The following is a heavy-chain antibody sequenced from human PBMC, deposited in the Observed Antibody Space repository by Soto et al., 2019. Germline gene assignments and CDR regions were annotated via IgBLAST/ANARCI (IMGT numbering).Heavy chain of an antibody. J-gene: IGHJ4*02. D-gene: IGHD2-21*01. V-gene: IGHV3-64*04. CDR1: GITFSNYD. CDR3: VGDDWGLAHF. Sequence: SCSAPGITFSNYDMVWVRQAPGKGLEYISAISSTGHITYYADSVKGRFTISRDNARNSLYLQMNSLRVVYTGVYYCVGDDWGLAHFRGQGTLVTGSS. CDR2: ISSTGHIT.